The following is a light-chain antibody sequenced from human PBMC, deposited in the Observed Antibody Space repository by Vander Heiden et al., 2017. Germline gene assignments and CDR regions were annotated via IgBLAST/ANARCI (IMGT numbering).Light chain of an antibody. CDR2: DVS. CDR3: SSYTSITTLV. CDR1: SSAVVLYHY. Sequence: QSALTQPASMSGSPGQQSAISCTGTSSAVVLYHYVYWYQHLPGKAPKVLIHDVSTRPSGVSHRFSGSKSGNTASLTISGLQTEDEAHYYCSSYTSITTLVFGTGTKVTVL. V-gene: IGLV2-14*03. J-gene: IGLJ1*01.